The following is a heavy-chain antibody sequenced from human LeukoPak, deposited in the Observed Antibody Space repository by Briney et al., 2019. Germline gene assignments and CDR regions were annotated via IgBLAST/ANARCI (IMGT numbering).Heavy chain of an antibody. J-gene: IGHJ5*02. V-gene: IGHV4-34*01. CDR2: INHSGST. D-gene: IGHD2-15*01. CDR3: ASRYCSGGSCYSGWFDP. Sequence: SETLSLTCAAYGGSFSGYYWSWIRQPPGKGLEWIGEINHSGSTNYNPSLKSRVTISVDTSKNQFSLKLSSVTAADTAVYYCASRYCSGGSCYSGWFDPWGQGTLVTVSS. CDR1: GGSFSGYY.